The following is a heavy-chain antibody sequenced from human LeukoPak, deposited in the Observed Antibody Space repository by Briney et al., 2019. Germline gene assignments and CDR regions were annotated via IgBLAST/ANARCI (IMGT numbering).Heavy chain of an antibody. D-gene: IGHD1-1*01. CDR1: EFTFSDYY. V-gene: IGHV3-11*04. CDR3: AGSATGTTWWSNWFDP. Sequence: GGSLRLSCAASEFTFSDYYMSWIRQAPGKGLEWVSYIGSSGSSIYHADSVKGRFTISRDNAKNELYLQMNSLRAEDTAVYYCAGSATGTTWWSNWFDPWGQGTLVTVSS. J-gene: IGHJ5*02. CDR2: IGSSGSSI.